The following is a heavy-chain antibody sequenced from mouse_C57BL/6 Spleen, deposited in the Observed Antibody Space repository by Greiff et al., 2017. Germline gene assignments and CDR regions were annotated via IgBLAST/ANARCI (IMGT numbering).Heavy chain of an antibody. CDR2: INPNNGGT. CDR1: GYTFTDYY. J-gene: IGHJ4*01. Sequence: VQLQQSGPELVKPGASVKISCKASGYTFTDYYMNWVKQSHGKSLEWIGDINPNNGGTSYNQKFKGKATLTVDKSSSTAYMELRSLTSEDSAVYYCARPYYYGPSMDYWGQGTSVTVSS. V-gene: IGHV1-26*01. CDR3: ARPYYYGPSMDY. D-gene: IGHD1-1*01.